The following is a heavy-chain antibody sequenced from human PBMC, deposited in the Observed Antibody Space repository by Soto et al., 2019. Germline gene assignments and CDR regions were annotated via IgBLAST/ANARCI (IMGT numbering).Heavy chain of an antibody. J-gene: IGHJ6*02. D-gene: IGHD3-16*01. CDR3: ARPMGGGYYYYGMDV. Sequence: GGSLRLSCAASGFTFSSYAMHWVRQAPGKGLEWVAVISYDGSNKYYADSVKGRFTISRDNSKNTLYLQMNSLRAEDTAVYYCARPMGGGYYYYGMDVWGQGTTVTVSS. CDR2: ISYDGSNK. CDR1: GFTFSSYA. V-gene: IGHV3-30-3*01.